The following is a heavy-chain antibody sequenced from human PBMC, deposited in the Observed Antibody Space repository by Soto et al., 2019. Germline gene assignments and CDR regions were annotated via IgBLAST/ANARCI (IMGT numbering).Heavy chain of an antibody. V-gene: IGHV1-69*01. CDR3: ARDVYGDYGSGSYPY. D-gene: IGHD3-10*01. J-gene: IGHJ4*02. CDR2: IIPIFGTA. CDR1: GGTFSSYA. Sequence: QVQLVQSGAEVKKPGSSVKVSCTASGGTFSSYAISCVRQAPGQGLEWMGGIIPIFGTANYAQKFQGRVTITADESTSTAYMELSSVRSEDTAVYYCARDVYGDYGSGSYPYWGQGTLVTVSS.